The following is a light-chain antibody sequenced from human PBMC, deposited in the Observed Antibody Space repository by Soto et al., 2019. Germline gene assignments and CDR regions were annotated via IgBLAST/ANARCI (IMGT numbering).Light chain of an antibody. J-gene: IGLJ2*01. CDR3: SSYTSSSPHVV. V-gene: IGLV2-14*01. CDR1: SSDVGGYNY. Sequence: QSALTQPASVSGSPGQSITISCTGTSSDVGGYNYVSWYQQHPGKAPKLMIYEVSNRPSGVSNRFSGSKSGNTASLTISGLQAEDEDDYYFSSYTSSSPHVVFGGGTKLTVL. CDR2: EVS.